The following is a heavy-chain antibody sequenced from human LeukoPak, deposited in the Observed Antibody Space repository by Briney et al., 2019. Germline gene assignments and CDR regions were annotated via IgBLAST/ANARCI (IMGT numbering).Heavy chain of an antibody. Sequence: GGSLRLSCAASGFTFSDYYMSWIRQAPGKGLEWVSYISSSGSTIYYADSVKGRFTISRDNAKNSLYLQMNSLRAEDTAVYYCARDPVPKIVGATNNNDYWGQGTLVTVPS. CDR2: ISSSGSTI. CDR3: ARDPVPKIVGATNNNDY. CDR1: GFTFSDYY. J-gene: IGHJ4*02. V-gene: IGHV3-11*01. D-gene: IGHD1-26*01.